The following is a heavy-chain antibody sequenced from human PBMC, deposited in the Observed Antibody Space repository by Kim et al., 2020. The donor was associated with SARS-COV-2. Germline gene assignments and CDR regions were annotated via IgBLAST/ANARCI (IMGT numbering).Heavy chain of an antibody. J-gene: IGHJ2*01. V-gene: IGHV3-23*01. D-gene: IGHD3-22*01. Sequence: TYYADSVKRRFTISRDKSTNTLYLQMNSLRAEDTAVYYCAKSVITDHWYFDLWGRGTLVTVSS. CDR2: T. CDR3: AKSVITDHWYFDL.